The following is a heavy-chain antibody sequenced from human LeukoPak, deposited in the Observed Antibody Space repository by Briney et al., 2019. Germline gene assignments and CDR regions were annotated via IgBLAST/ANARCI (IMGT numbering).Heavy chain of an antibody. CDR2: IYYSGST. CDR1: GGSISSSSYY. CDR3: ARLYCSSTSCYRIYYYYMDV. Sequence: PSETLSLTCTVSGGSISSSSYYWGWIRQPPGKGLEWIGSIYYSGSTYYNPSLKSRVTISVDRSKNQFSLKLSSVTAADTAVYYCARLYCSSTSCYRIYYYYMDVWGKGTTVTVSS. V-gene: IGHV4-39*07. D-gene: IGHD2-2*02. J-gene: IGHJ6*03.